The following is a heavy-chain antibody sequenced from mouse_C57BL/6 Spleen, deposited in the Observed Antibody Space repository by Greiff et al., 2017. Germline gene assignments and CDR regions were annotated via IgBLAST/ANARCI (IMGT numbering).Heavy chain of an antibody. V-gene: IGHV1-76*01. CDR3: ASDDGY. Sequence: QVQLKQSGAELARPGASVKLSCKASGYTFTDYYINWVKQRPGQGLEWIARIYPGSGNTYYNEKFKGKATLTAEKSSSTAYMQLSSLTSEDSAIYFCASDDGYWGQGTSVTVSS. CDR2: IYPGSGNT. J-gene: IGHJ4*01. CDR1: GYTFTDYY. D-gene: IGHD2-3*01.